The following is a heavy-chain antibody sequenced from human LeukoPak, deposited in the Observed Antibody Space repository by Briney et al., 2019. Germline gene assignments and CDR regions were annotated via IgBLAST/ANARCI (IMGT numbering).Heavy chain of an antibody. CDR1: GFTFSSYW. CDR2: INTDGTTT. D-gene: IGHD3-22*01. V-gene: IGHV3-74*01. J-gene: IGHJ4*02. CDR3: ARAKSDYYDSSGYYYN. Sequence: AGSLRLSCAASGFTFSSYWMHWVRQAPGEGLVWVSRINTDGTTTTYADSVKGRFTISRDNPKNTLYLQMNSLRAEDTAVHYCARAKSDYYDSSGYYYNWGQGTLVTVSS.